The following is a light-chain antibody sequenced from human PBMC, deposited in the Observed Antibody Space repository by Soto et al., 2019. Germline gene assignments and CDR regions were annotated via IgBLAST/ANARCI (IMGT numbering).Light chain of an antibody. CDR2: DAS. CDR1: QSISSW. CDR3: QKYDSVPWS. J-gene: IGKJ1*01. Sequence: DIQMTQSPSTLSASVGDRVTITCRASQSISSWLAWYQQKPGKAPKLLIYDASSLESGVPSRFSGSGSGTDFTLTINSLQPEDVATYFCQKYDSVPWSFGQGTRVEI. V-gene: IGKV1-5*01.